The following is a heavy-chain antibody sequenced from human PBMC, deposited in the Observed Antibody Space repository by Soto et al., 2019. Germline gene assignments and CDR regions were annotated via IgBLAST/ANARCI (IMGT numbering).Heavy chain of an antibody. CDR1: GFTFSLYS. V-gene: IGHV3-21*01. Sequence: GGSLRLSCEASGFTFSLYSMVWVRQAPGGGLEWVSSISSSSSYIYYADSLKGRISISRDNAKNSLYLQMDSLRVEDTATYYCVRARATDSRPDYWGQGTLVTVSS. CDR2: ISSSSSYI. J-gene: IGHJ4*02. CDR3: VRARATDSRPDY. D-gene: IGHD3-22*01.